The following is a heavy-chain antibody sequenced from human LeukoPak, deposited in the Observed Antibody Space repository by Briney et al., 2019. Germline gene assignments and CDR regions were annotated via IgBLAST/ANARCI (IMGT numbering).Heavy chain of an antibody. CDR3: ARDAAQWEPRYYYYGMDV. V-gene: IGHV3-21*01. CDR2: ISSSSSYI. J-gene: IGHJ6*02. Sequence: GGSLRLSCAASGFTFSSYSMNWVRQAPGKGLEWVSSISSSSSYIYYADSVKGRFTISRDNAKNSLYLQMNSLRAEDTAVYYCARDAAQWEPRYYYYGMDVWGQGTTVTVS. D-gene: IGHD1-26*01. CDR1: GFTFSSYS.